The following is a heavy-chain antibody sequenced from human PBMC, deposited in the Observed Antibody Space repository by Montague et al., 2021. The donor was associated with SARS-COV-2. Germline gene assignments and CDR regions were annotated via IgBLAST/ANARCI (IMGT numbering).Heavy chain of an antibody. CDR1: GASVSSDF. V-gene: IGHV4-59*02. CDR2: FYYGNT. CDR3: AGGRGNDWYLDY. D-gene: IGHD3-9*01. Sequence: SETLSLTCRVSGASVSSDFWSWSRQPPGKPLEWMGCFYYGNTPYNPSFQSRATISVDTSQNHFYLKINSLTAADTAIYYCAGGRGNDWYLDYWGQGTLVTVSS. J-gene: IGHJ4*02.